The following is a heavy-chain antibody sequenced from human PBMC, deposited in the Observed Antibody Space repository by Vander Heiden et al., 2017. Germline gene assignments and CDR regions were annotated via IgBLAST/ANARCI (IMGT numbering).Heavy chain of an antibody. CDR1: GFTFSSYA. J-gene: IGHJ4*02. CDR2: ISGSGGST. Sequence: EVQLSESGGGLVQPGGSLRLPCAASGFTFSSYAMSWVGQAPGKGLEWVSAISGSGGSTYYADSVKGRFTISRDNSKNTLYLQMNSLRAEDTAVYYCAKSGRMIIAARPFDYWGQGTLVTVSS. V-gene: IGHV3-23*01. D-gene: IGHD6-6*01. CDR3: AKSGRMIIAARPFDY.